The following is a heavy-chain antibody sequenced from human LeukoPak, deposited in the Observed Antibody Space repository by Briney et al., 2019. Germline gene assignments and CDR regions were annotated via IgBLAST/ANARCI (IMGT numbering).Heavy chain of an antibody. CDR2: ISGDGGST. CDR3: AKSGSSAFDY. Sequence: GGSLRLSCAASGFTFDDYAMHWVRHAPGKGLEWVSLISGDGGSTYYADSVRGRFTISRDNSKNSLYLQMNSLRTEDTALYYCAKSGSSAFDYWGQGTLVTVSS. J-gene: IGHJ4*02. CDR1: GFTFDDYA. D-gene: IGHD6-6*01. V-gene: IGHV3-43*02.